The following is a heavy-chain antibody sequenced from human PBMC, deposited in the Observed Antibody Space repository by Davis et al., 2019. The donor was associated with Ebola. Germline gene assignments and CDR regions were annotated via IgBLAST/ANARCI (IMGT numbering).Heavy chain of an antibody. D-gene: IGHD3-22*01. V-gene: IGHV4-34*01. CDR3: AREMTPRGYYDSSGPIDY. Sequence: ETLSLTCAVYGGSFSGYYWSWIRQPPGKGLEWIGEINHSGSTNYNPSLKSRVTISVDTSKNQFSLKLSSVTAADTAVYYCAREMTPRGYYDSSGPIDYWGQGTLVTVSS. CDR1: GGSFSGYY. J-gene: IGHJ4*02. CDR2: INHSGST.